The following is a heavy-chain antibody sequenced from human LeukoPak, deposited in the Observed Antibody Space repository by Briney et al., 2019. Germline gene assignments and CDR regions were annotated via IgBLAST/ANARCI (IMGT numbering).Heavy chain of an antibody. D-gene: IGHD2/OR15-2a*01. CDR3: ARDANLRGYNSWFDP. CDR1: GFNFNSYW. J-gene: IGHJ5*02. V-gene: IGHV3-7*01. CDR2: INQDGNEK. Sequence: PGGSLRLSCEGSGFNFNSYWMSWVRQAPGKGPEWMTNINQDGNEKYYAGSVKGRFTVSRDNVKKSVYLQMDNVRADDTGVYYCARDANLRGYNSWFDPWGQGTLVTVSS.